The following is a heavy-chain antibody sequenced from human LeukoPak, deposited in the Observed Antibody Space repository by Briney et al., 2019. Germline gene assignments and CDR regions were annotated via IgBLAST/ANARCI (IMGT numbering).Heavy chain of an antibody. J-gene: IGHJ4*02. CDR2: ISGSGGST. CDR1: GFTFSSYA. D-gene: IGHD1-26*01. CDR3: AKDNEEWELLPIGGY. Sequence: GGSLRLSCAASGFTFSSYAMSWVRQAPGKGLEWVSAISGSGGSTYYADSVKGRFTISRDNSKNTLYLQMNSLRAEDTAVYYCAKDNEEWELLPIGGYWGQGTLVTVSS. V-gene: IGHV3-23*01.